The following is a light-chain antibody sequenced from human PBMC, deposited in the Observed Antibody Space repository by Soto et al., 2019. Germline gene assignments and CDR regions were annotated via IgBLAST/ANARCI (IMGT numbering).Light chain of an antibody. Sequence: QSALTQPRSVSGSPGQSVTISCTGTSSDVGGYNYVSWYQQYPGKAPKLMIYDVTKRPSGVSDRFSGSKSGNTASLTISGLQAEDEGDYYCCSEAGSYTLVFGGGTQLTVL. CDR3: CSEAGSYTLV. CDR2: DVT. CDR1: SSDVGGYNY. V-gene: IGLV2-11*01. J-gene: IGLJ2*01.